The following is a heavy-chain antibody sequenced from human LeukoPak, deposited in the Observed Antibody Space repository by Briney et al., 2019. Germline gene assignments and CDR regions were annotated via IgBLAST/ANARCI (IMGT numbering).Heavy chain of an antibody. J-gene: IGHJ5*02. CDR3: ATESWFDP. CDR2: ISYDGSNK. V-gene: IGHV3-30*03. Sequence: GGSLRLSRAASGFTFSSYGMHWVRQAPGKGLEWVAVISYDGSNKYYADSVKGRFTISRDNSKNTLYLQMNSLRAEDTAVYYCATESWFDPWGQGTLVTVSS. CDR1: GFTFSSYG.